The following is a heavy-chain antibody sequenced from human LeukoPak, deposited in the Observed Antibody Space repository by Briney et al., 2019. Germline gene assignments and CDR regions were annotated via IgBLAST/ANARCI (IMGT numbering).Heavy chain of an antibody. D-gene: IGHD1-26*01. CDR3: ARGYSGSYRADY. J-gene: IGHJ4*02. CDR2: ISSTGIGT. V-gene: IGHV3-23*01. CDR1: GFTFSTYA. Sequence: GGSLRLSCAASGFTFSTYAMSWVRQAPGKGLEWVSAISSTGIGTYYADSVKGRFTISRDNAKNTLYVQMNNLRAEDTAVYYCARGYSGSYRADYWGQGTLVTVSS.